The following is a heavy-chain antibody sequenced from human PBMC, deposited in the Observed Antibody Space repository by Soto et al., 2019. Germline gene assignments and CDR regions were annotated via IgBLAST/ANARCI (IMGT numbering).Heavy chain of an antibody. CDR2: THKSGGRT. CDR3: AKEIDDYYDSSHNLDS. CDR1: GFTFSSYA. D-gene: IGHD3-22*01. V-gene: IGHV3-23*01. Sequence: GGSLRLSCAASGFTFSSYAMNWVRQAPGKRLEWVSTTHKSGGRTYYADSVKGRFTVSRDNSKNTLYLHMNTLRAEDTAVYYCAKEIDDYYDSSHNLDSWGQGTLVTVSS. J-gene: IGHJ4*02.